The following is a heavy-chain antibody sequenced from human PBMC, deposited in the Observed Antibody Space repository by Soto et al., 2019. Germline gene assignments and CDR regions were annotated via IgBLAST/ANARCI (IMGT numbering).Heavy chain of an antibody. CDR3: AREYRHMVRGVIITLRYGMDV. CDR1: GYTFTGYY. J-gene: IGHJ6*02. CDR2: INPNSGGT. D-gene: IGHD3-10*01. Sequence: ASVKVSCKASGYTFTGYYMHWVRQAPGQGLEWMGWINPNSGGTNYAQKFQGRVTMTRDTSISTAYMELSRLRSDDTAVYYCAREYRHMVRGVIITLRYGMDVWGQGTTVTVS. V-gene: IGHV1-2*02.